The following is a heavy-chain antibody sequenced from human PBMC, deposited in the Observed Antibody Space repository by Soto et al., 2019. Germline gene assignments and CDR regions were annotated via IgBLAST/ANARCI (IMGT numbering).Heavy chain of an antibody. CDR1: GFAFPTYA. D-gene: IGHD3-16*01. V-gene: IGHV3-23*01. CDR3: VKKKGARDSDLQYFFDS. J-gene: IGHJ4*02. Sequence: EVQLLESGGGLAQPGESLGLSCAASGFAFPTYAMTWVRQIPGKGLEWVASISDSGSKTYYADSVEGSVIIYRDNSMNTVSLQMNNLRVDDSAVYYCVKKKGARDSDLQYFFDSWGQGTLVTVSS. CDR2: ISDSGSKT.